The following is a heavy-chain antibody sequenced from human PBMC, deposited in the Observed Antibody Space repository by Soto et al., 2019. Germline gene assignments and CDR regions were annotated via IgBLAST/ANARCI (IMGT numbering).Heavy chain of an antibody. CDR1: GGSISSYY. V-gene: IGHV4-59*01. Sequence: PSETLSLTCTVSGGSISSYYWSWIRQPPGKGLEWIGYIYYSGSTNYNPSLKSRVTISVDTSKNQFSLKLSSVTAADTAVYYCAKMTGSIWNPIQYYYYAMD. D-gene: IGHD3-9*01. J-gene: IGHJ6*01. CDR2: IYYSGST. CDR3: AKMTGSIWNPIQYYYYAMD.